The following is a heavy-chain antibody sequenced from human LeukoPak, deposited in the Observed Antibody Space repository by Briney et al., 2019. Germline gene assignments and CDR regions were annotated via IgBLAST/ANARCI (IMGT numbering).Heavy chain of an antibody. V-gene: IGHV4-4*07. CDR3: AREKSGTLTRAYYYIDV. J-gene: IGHJ6*03. CDR1: GDSMHSYY. Sequence: SETLSLTCTVSGDSMHSYYWSWIRQSPEKGLEWIGRAYSGVNAYYNPSLQSRVTISADKSNNQFSLDLASVTAADTAPYYCAREKSGTLTRAYYYIDVWGKGITVTVSS. D-gene: IGHD1-26*01. CDR2: AYSGVNA.